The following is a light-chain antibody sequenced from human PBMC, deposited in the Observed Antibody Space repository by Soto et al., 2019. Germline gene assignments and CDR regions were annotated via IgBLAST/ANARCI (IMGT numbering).Light chain of an antibody. Sequence: QSALTQPASVSGSPGPSITISCTGTSSDVGGYNYVCWYKQHPGKAPQLMIYEVTNRPSGVSVRFSGSKSGNTASLTISGLQAEDEAHYYCSSYTSSSTLDVFGTGTKVTVL. CDR2: EVT. CDR3: SSYTSSSTLDV. V-gene: IGLV2-14*01. J-gene: IGLJ1*01. CDR1: SSDVGGYNY.